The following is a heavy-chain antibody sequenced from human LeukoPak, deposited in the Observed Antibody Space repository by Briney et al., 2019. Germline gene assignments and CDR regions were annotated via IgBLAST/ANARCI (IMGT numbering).Heavy chain of an antibody. D-gene: IGHD1-26*01. V-gene: IGHV4-59*12. J-gene: IGHJ5*02. CDR2: IYCSGGI. Sequence: TSETLSLTCTGAGGSISSYYWSWLGQPPGKGLEWIGYIYCSGGIKYNYYFKSRVPISVDTSTNQISLKLRSLTAADTAVYYCARFEWELSLVDPWGQGTLVTVSS. CDR1: GGSISSYY. CDR3: ARFEWELSLVDP.